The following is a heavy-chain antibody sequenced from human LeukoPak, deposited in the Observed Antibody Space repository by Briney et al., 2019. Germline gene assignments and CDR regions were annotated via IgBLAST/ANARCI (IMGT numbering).Heavy chain of an antibody. D-gene: IGHD2-2*01. Sequence: ASVKVSCKASGYTFTGYYMHWVRQAPGQGLEWMGWINPNSGGTNYAQKFQGRVTMTRDTSIGTAYMELSRLRSDDTAVYYCARGGEAVPAAMSHYWGQGTLVTVSS. CDR3: ARGGEAVPAAMSHY. J-gene: IGHJ4*02. CDR1: GYTFTGYY. V-gene: IGHV1-2*02. CDR2: INPNSGGT.